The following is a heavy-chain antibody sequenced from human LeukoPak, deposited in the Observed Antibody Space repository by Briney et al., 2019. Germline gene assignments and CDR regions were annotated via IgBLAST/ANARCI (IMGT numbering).Heavy chain of an antibody. CDR1: GFTFSDCY. CDR2: ISSSGSTI. Sequence: GGSLRLSCAASGFTFSDCYMSWIRQAPGKGLEWVSYISSSGSTIYYADSVKGRFTISRDNAKNSLYLQMNSLRAEDTAVYYCARAVDGFGGIYYYMDVWGKGTTVTVSS. D-gene: IGHD4-23*01. CDR3: ARAVDGFGGIYYYMDV. J-gene: IGHJ6*03. V-gene: IGHV3-11*04.